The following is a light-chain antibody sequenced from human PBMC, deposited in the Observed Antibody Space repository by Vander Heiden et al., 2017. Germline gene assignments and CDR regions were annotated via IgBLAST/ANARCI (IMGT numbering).Light chain of an antibody. CDR1: QDISNY. Sequence: DIPMSHPLSSLSASVGDRVTITCQASQDISNYLNWYQQKPGKAPKLLLYDASNLETGVQSRFSGSGSGTAFTITISSLQPEDIATYYCQQYDNLPPLTFGGGTKVEIK. CDR2: DAS. V-gene: IGKV1-33*01. CDR3: QQYDNLPPLT. J-gene: IGKJ4*01.